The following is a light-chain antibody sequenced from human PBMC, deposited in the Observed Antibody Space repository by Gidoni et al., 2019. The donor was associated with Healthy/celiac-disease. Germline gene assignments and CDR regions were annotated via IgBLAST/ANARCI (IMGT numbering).Light chain of an antibody. Sequence: ELVLTQSPGTLSLSPGERATLSCRASQSVSSSYLAWYQQKPGQAPRLLIYGASSRATGIPDKFSGSGSDTDFTLTINRLEPEDFAVFYCQHYGSSTYTFGQGTKLEIK. CDR3: QHYGSSTYT. CDR1: QSVSSSY. V-gene: IGKV3-20*01. CDR2: GAS. J-gene: IGKJ2*01.